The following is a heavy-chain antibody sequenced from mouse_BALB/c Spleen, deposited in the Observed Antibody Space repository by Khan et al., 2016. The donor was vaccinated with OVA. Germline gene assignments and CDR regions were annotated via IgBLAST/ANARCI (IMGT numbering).Heavy chain of an antibody. CDR3: TRLGTNYSFDY. CDR1: GYSFTDYN. J-gene: IGHJ2*01. V-gene: IGHV1-39*01. Sequence: VQLQQSGPELDKPGASVKISCKASGYSFTDYNMNWVKQSNGKSLEWIGNIDPYYGDAHYNQKFKGKATLTVVRSSSTAYMQLKSLTSEDSAVYYCTRLGTNYSFDYWGQGTTLTVSS. CDR2: IDPYYGDA. D-gene: IGHD2-1*01.